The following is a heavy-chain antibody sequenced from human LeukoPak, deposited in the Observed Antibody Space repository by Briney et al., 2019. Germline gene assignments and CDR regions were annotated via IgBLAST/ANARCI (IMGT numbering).Heavy chain of an antibody. Sequence: GGSLRLSCAASGFTFSSYSMNWVRQAPGKGLEWVSYISSSSTIYYADSVKGRFTISRDNAKNSLYLQMNSLRAEDTAVYYCARDRALELDAFDIWGQGTMVTVSS. J-gene: IGHJ3*02. CDR2: ISSSSTI. CDR1: GFTFSSYS. CDR3: ARDRALELDAFDI. D-gene: IGHD1-7*01. V-gene: IGHV3-48*01.